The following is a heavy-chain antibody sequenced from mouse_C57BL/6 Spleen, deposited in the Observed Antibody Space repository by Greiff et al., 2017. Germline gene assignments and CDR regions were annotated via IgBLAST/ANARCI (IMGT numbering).Heavy chain of an antibody. CDR1: GYTFTSYG. J-gene: IGHJ2*01. D-gene: IGHD1-1*01. CDR3: ARGEAHYYGSSYGGYFDY. Sequence: QVQLQQSGAELARPGASVKLSCKASGYTFTSYGISWVKQRTGQGLEWIGEIYPRSGNTYYNEKFKGKATLTADKSSSTAYMELRSLTSEDSAVYFCARGEAHYYGSSYGGYFDYWGQGTTLTVSS. V-gene: IGHV1-81*01. CDR2: IYPRSGNT.